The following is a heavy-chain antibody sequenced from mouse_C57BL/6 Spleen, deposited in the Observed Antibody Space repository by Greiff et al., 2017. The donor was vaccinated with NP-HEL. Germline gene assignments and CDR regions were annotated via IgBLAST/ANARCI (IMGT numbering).Heavy chain of an antibody. V-gene: IGHV1-81*01. Sequence: QVQLQQSGAELARPGASVKLSCKASGYTFTSYGISWVKQRTGQGLEWIGEIYPRSGNTYYNEKFKGKATLTADKSSSTAYMELRSLTSEDSAVYFCARSAQYHGSSPWYFDVWGTGTTVTVSS. J-gene: IGHJ1*03. CDR3: ARSAQYHGSSPWYFDV. CDR2: IYPRSGNT. CDR1: GYTFTSYG. D-gene: IGHD1-1*01.